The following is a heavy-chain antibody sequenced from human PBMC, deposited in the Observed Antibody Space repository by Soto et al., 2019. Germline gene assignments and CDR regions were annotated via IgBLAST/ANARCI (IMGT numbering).Heavy chain of an antibody. V-gene: IGHV1-69*02. CDR3: SRGVASLVDS. CDR2: LVPITGMT. J-gene: IGHJ4*02. D-gene: IGHD2-15*01. Sequence: QVQLVQSGAEVKKPGSSVRVSCTPSGGTFSSYTISWVRQAPGQGLEWMGRLVPITGMTRYAQKFQGRLTITAVTSTTTAYLELSSLTSEDSAVYFCSRGVASLVDSWGQGTQVTVSS. CDR1: GGTFSSYT.